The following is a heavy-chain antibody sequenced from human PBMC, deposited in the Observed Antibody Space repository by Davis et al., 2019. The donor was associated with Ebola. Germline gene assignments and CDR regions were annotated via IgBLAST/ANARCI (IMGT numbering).Heavy chain of an antibody. J-gene: IGHJ4*02. Sequence: GGSLRLSCAGSGFTFSDNTMNWVRQAPGKGLEWVSSISSGSYYIYYADSLKGRFTISRDNAKKSLYLQMNSLSAEDTAVFYCARDHIYGDYDYWGQGTLVTVSS. CDR3: ARDHIYGDYDY. CDR1: GFTFSDNT. V-gene: IGHV3-21*01. CDR2: ISSGSYYI. D-gene: IGHD4-17*01.